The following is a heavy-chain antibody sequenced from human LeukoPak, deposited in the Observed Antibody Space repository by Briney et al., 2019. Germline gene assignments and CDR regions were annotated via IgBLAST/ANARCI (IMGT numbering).Heavy chain of an antibody. Sequence: GGSLRLSCAASGFTFSSYAMHWVRQAPGKGLEWVAVISYDGSNKYYADSVKGRFTISRDNSKNTLYLLMNSLIPEDTAVYYCAREGPRGNSQFDYWGQGTLVTVSS. CDR3: AREGPRGNSQFDY. CDR1: GFTFSSYA. V-gene: IGHV3-30*14. D-gene: IGHD2/OR15-2a*01. J-gene: IGHJ4*02. CDR2: ISYDGSNK.